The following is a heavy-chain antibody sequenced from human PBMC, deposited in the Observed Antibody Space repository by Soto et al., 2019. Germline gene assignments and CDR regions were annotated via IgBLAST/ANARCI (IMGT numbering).Heavy chain of an antibody. CDR3: AIAGGLELLDY. V-gene: IGHV3-21*01. CDR1: GFTFSSDS. Sequence: EVQLVESGGGLVTPGGSLRLSCAASGFTFSSDSMNWVRQAPGKGLEWVSCISYSSRYIYYADSVKGRFTISRDNAKNSPYLQMNSLRAEDTAVDYGAIAGGLELLDYWGLVTLVTVSP. CDR2: ISYSSRYI. J-gene: IGHJ4*02. D-gene: IGHD1-26*01.